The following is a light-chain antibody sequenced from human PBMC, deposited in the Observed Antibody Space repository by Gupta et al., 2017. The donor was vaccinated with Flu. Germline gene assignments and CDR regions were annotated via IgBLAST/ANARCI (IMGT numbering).Light chain of an antibody. V-gene: IGKV1-39*01. Sequence: NSCGSSPSIENYLAWYQQKPGRAPKLLIYAASSWKCGVPSRFSGSGSGTDFTLTISRLQAEDFAAFYCQQNYDSPQTFGQGTKVEIK. CDR2: AAS. CDR1: PSIENY. J-gene: IGKJ2*01. CDR3: QQNYDSPQT.